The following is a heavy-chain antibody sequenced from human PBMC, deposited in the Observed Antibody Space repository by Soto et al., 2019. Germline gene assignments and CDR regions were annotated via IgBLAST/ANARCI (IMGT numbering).Heavy chain of an antibody. CDR1: GGSISSGGYS. V-gene: IGHV4-30-2*01. CDR3: ARDDGDNEGSWFDP. D-gene: IGHD4-17*01. Sequence: QLQLQESGSGLVKPSQTLSLTCAVSGGSISSGGYSWSWIRQPPGKGLEWIGYIYHSGGTYYNPSRNSRVTITVDRSKSQVSLKLSSVTAGDTAVYYCARDDGDNEGSWFDPWGQGTLVTVSS. CDR2: IYHSGGT. J-gene: IGHJ5*02.